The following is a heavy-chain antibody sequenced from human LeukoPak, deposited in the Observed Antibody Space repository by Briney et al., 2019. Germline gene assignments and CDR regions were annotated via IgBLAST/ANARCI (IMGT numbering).Heavy chain of an antibody. Sequence: GGSLRLSCAASGFTFSTYNMNWVRQAPGQGLEWVSYISSSSTTIYYADSVKGRFTISRDNAKNSLYLQMNSLRAEDTAFYYCARHDFWSGFKGGDYWGQGTLVTVSS. CDR3: ARHDFWSGFKGGDY. J-gene: IGHJ4*02. CDR2: ISSSSTTI. V-gene: IGHV3-48*04. D-gene: IGHD3-3*01. CDR1: GFTFSTYN.